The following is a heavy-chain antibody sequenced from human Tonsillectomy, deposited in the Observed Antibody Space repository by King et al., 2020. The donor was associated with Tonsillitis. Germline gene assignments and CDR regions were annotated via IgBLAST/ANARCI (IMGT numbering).Heavy chain of an antibody. CDR3: ARDLSRYTGYNYWYFDV. CDR1: GGSLNTY. D-gene: IGHD5-12*01. Sequence: QLVQSGAEVKKPGSSVKVSCKASGGSLNTYINWERQAPGQGLEWMGGIIPFFGTTRYAQKFQGRVTFTADNTTYTAFMELSSLRSDDTAMYYCARDLSRYTGYNYWYFDVWGRGTLITVSS. V-gene: IGHV1-69*14. CDR2: IIPFFGTT. J-gene: IGHJ2*01.